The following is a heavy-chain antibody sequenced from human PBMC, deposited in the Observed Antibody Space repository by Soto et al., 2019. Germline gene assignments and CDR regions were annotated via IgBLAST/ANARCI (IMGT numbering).Heavy chain of an antibody. CDR2: ISYDGSNK. V-gene: IGHV3-30*18. CDR1: GFTFSIYG. CDR3: AKDYSNNSYYYYGMDV. Sequence: GGSLILSCAASGFTFSIYGIHLVRQAPGKGLERVAVISYDGSNKYYADSVKGRFTISRDNSKNTLYLQMNGLRAEDKAVYYCAKDYSNNSYYYYGMDVWGQGTTVTVSS. D-gene: IGHD4-4*01. J-gene: IGHJ6*02.